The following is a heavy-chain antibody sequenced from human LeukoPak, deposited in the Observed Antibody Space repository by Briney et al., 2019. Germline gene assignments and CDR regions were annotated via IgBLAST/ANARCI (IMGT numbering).Heavy chain of an antibody. CDR2: ISGSTGDT. J-gene: IGHJ5*01. CDR3: AKCNSCWDIGRFDP. V-gene: IGHV3-23*01. Sequence: GGSLRLSCAASGFTFSSYAMAWVRQAPGKGLEWVSSISGSTGDTYYADSVKGRFTISRDNSKSTLYLQMNSLRAEDTAVYHFAKCNSCWDIGRFDPWGQGTLVTVSS. D-gene: IGHD2-2*01. CDR1: GFTFSSYA.